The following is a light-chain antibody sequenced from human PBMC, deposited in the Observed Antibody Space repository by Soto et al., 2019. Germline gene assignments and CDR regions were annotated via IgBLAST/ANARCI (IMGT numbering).Light chain of an antibody. CDR2: DVS. Sequence: QSALTQPPSASGSPGQSVAISCTGTSSDVGGYNYVSWYQQHPGKAPKLMIYDVSHRPSGVSDRFSASKSGNTASLTISGLLAEDEADYYCSSYTSISTYVFGTGTKVTVL. V-gene: IGLV2-14*01. J-gene: IGLJ1*01. CDR3: SSYTSISTYV. CDR1: SSDVGGYNY.